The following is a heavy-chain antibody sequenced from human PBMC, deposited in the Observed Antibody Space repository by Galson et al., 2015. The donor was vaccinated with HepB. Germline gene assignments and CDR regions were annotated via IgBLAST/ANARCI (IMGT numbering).Heavy chain of an antibody. Sequence: SLRLSCAASGFTFSSYWMTWVRQAPGKGLEWVANIEEDGNTKNYVDSVKGRFTISRDNAKNSLYLQMNSLTAEDTAMYYCANFYHSSGWYAFDMWGQGTMVTVS. J-gene: IGHJ3*02. CDR1: GFTFSSYW. CDR2: IEEDGNTK. CDR3: ANFYHSSGWYAFDM. D-gene: IGHD3-22*01. V-gene: IGHV3-7*03.